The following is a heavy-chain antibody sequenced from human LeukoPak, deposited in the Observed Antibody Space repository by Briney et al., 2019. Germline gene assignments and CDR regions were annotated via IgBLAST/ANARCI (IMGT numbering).Heavy chain of an antibody. CDR1: GGSISSYY. V-gene: IGHV4-4*07. Sequence: PSETLSLTCTVSGGSISSYYWSWIRQPARKGLEWIGRIYTSGGTNYNPPLKSRVTTSVDTSKNQFSPKLSSVTAADPAVYYCARDRPSSSWYLHWFDPWGKGTLVTVSS. CDR3: ARDRPSSSWYLHWFDP. CDR2: IYTSGGT. J-gene: IGHJ5*02. D-gene: IGHD6-13*01.